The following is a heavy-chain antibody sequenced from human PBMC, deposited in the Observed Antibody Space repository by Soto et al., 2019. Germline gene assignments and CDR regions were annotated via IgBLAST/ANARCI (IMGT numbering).Heavy chain of an antibody. J-gene: IGHJ6*02. V-gene: IGHV1-69*13. CDR3: ARLEDYYGMDV. Sequence: SVKVSCKASGGTSSSYAISWVRQAPGQGLEWMGGIIPIFGTANYAQKFQGRVTITADESTSTAYMELSSLRSEDTAVYYCARLEDYYGMDVWGQGTTVTVSS. D-gene: IGHD3-3*01. CDR1: GGTSSSYA. CDR2: IIPIFGTA.